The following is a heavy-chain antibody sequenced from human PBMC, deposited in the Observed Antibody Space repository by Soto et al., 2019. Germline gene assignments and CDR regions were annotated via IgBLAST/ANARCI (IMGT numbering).Heavy chain of an antibody. CDR1: GFNFAAYS. V-gene: IGHV3-21*01. CDR3: ARDWLTGDAREAFDH. CDR2: IDPSGTYI. Sequence: EVQLVESGGNLVNPGEPLRLSCAVSGFNFAAYSLSWVRQAPGKGLEWVSSIDPSGTYIHYADSVEGRFTISRDNAKSSLYLQMISLRVEDTAVYYCARDWLTGDAREAFDHWGQGTLVAVSS. J-gene: IGHJ4*02. D-gene: IGHD7-27*01.